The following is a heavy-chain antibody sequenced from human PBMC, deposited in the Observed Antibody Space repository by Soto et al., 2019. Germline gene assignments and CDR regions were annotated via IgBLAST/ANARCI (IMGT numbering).Heavy chain of an antibody. D-gene: IGHD4-17*01. V-gene: IGHV1-69*02. CDR2: IIPILGIA. CDR1: GGTFSSYT. Sequence: QVQLVQSGAEVKKPGSSVKVSCKASGGTFSSYTISWVRRAPGQGLEWMGRIIPILGIANYAQKFQGRVTITADKSTSTAYMELSSLRSEDTAVYYCATRMTTVTAVDYWGQGTLVTVSS. J-gene: IGHJ4*02. CDR3: ATRMTTVTAVDY.